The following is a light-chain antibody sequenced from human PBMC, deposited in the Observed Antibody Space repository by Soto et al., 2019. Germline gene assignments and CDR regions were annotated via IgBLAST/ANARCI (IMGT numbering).Light chain of an antibody. CDR2: AAS. V-gene: IGKV1-39*01. CDR1: QSISNY. J-gene: IGKJ4*01. Sequence: DIQMTQSPSSLSASVGGRVTITCRASQSISNYLNWYHQIPGRAPNLLIYAASTLQSGVPSRFAGSGSGTDFTLTISGLQREDIGTYYCQQRHSTPLTFGGGTKVEIK. CDR3: QQRHSTPLT.